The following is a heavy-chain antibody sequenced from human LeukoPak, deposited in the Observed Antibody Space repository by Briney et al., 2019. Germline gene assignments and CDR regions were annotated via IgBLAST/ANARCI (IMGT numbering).Heavy chain of an antibody. CDR3: ATNRAGTYDRPFDI. D-gene: IGHD1-26*01. V-gene: IGHV4-59*01. CDR2: IYHTGST. Sequence: SETLSLTCTVSGGSISTYYWSWIRQPPGKGLEWLGFIYHTGSTTYNPSLKSRVTISLDTSKNQISLNLSSVTAADTAVYFCATNRAGTYDRPFDIWGQGTMVTVSS. J-gene: IGHJ3*02. CDR1: GGSISTYY.